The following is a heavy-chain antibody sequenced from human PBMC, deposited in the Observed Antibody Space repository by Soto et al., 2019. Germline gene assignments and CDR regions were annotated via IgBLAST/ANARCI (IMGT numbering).Heavy chain of an antibody. J-gene: IGHJ4*02. CDR3: ATVLIGATRHPDSDS. CDR1: CGSISNNNDY. D-gene: IGHD2-15*01. V-gene: IGHV4-39*02. Sequence: LSLTCTVSCGSISNNNDYLAWIRQPPGKGLSWIASIYYDGSTYYNSSLKSRVTISRDTSKNHFSLRLTSMTAADTAVYYCATVLIGATRHPDSDSWGQGTLVTVSS. CDR2: IYYDGST.